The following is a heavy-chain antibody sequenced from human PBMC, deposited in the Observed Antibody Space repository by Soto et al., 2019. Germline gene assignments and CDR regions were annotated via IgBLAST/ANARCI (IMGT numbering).Heavy chain of an antibody. CDR2: ISYDGSNK. V-gene: IGHV3-30*18. J-gene: IGHJ3*02. CDR3: AKDGVLRIAVAGYDAFAI. CDR1: GFTFSSYG. Sequence: QVQLVESGGGVVQPGRSLRLSCAASGFTFSSYGMHWVRQAPGKGLEWVAVISYDGSNKYYADSVKGRFTISRDNSKNTLYLQMNRLRAEDTAVYYCAKDGVLRIAVAGYDAFAIWGQGTMVTVSS. D-gene: IGHD6-19*01.